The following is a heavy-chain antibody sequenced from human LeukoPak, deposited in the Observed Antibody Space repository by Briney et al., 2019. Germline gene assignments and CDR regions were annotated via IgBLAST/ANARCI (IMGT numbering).Heavy chain of an antibody. CDR2: IRQDGSDK. J-gene: IGHJ6*03. Sequence: GGSLRLSCAISGFTSTTAWMTWVRQAPGKGLEWVADIRQDGSDKYYVDSVKGRFIISRDNAKNSMYLQMDSLRAEDTAVYYCAKDQGSGSYYYYMDAWGKGTTVAVSS. D-gene: IGHD5-12*01. V-gene: IGHV3-7*01. CDR3: AKDQGSGSYYYYMDA. CDR1: GFTSTTAW.